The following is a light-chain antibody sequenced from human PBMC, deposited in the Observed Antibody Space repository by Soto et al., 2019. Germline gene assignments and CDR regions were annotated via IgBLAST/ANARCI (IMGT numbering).Light chain of an antibody. CDR1: QTISSW. J-gene: IGKJ1*01. Sequence: DIQMTQSPSTLSASVGDRVTITCRASQTISSWLAWYQQKPGKXPXXLIYKASTLESGVPSRFSGFASGTEFTLTINSLQPDDFATYDCQQYYSYWAFGQGTKVDIK. CDR3: QQYYSYWA. V-gene: IGKV1-5*03. CDR2: KAS.